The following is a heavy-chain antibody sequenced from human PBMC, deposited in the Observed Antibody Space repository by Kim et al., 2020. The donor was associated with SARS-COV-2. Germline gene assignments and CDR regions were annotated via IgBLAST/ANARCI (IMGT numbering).Heavy chain of an antibody. J-gene: IGHJ4*02. CDR2: VSGDGGTT. CDR1: GFTFADYV. V-gene: IGHV3-43*02. Sequence: GGSLRLSWAASGFTFADYVMHWVRQAPGKGLEWVALVSGDGGTTYYVDSVKGRFTISRDNSKDSLYLQMNSLRTDDTAFYYCSKASGWLPRYWGQGTLVTVS. D-gene: IGHD6-19*01. CDR3: SKASGWLPRY.